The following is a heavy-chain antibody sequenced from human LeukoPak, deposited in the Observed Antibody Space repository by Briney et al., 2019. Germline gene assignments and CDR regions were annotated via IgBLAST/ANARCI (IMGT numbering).Heavy chain of an antibody. CDR1: GYTFTSYG. J-gene: IGHJ4*02. V-gene: IGHV1-18*01. CDR3: ARGPAPLYYYDSSGYLRDY. Sequence: ASVKVSCKASGYTFTSYGISWVRQAPGQGLEWMGWISAYNGNTNYAQKLQGRVTMTTDTSTSTAYMELRSLRSDDTAVYYCARGPAPLYYYDSSGYLRDYWGQGTLVTVSS. D-gene: IGHD3-22*01. CDR2: ISAYNGNT.